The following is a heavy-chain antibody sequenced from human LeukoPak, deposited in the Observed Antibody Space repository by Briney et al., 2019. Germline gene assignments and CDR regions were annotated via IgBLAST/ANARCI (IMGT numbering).Heavy chain of an antibody. CDR2: IRSKANNYAT. D-gene: IGHD2-21*01. CDR3: TTRHDGGDWYYYYAMDV. V-gene: IGHV3-73*01. Sequence: GGSLRLSCAASGFTFSGSAMHWVRQASGKGLEWVGRIRSKANNYATAYAASVNGRFTVSRDDSKNTAYLQMNSLKDEDTAVYYCTTRHDGGDWYYYYAMDVWGQGTTVTVSS. J-gene: IGHJ6*02. CDR1: GFTFSGSA.